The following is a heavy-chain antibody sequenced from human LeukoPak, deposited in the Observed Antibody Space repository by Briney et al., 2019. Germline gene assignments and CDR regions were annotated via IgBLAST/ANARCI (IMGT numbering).Heavy chain of an antibody. D-gene: IGHD2-15*01. Sequence: PGGSLRLSCAASGFTFSSYWMHWVRQAPGKGLVWVSRINSEGSSTSYADSVKGRFTISRDNAKNALYLQMSSLRAEDTAVYYCARDPCSGGSCYVGGFDYWGQGTLVTVSS. CDR2: INSEGSST. CDR3: ARDPCSGGSCYVGGFDY. CDR1: GFTFSSYW. V-gene: IGHV3-74*01. J-gene: IGHJ4*02.